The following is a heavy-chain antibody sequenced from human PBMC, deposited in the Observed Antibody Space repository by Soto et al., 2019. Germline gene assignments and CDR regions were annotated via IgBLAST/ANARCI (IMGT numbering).Heavy chain of an antibody. J-gene: IGHJ6*02. Sequence: SVKVSCKASGGTFSSYAISWVRQAPGQGLEWMGGIIPIFGTANYAQKFQGRVTITADESTSTAYMELSSLRSEDTAVYYCARSTGYRYRMDVWAQGTTVTVSS. V-gene: IGHV1-69*13. CDR3: ARSTGYRYRMDV. CDR2: IIPIFGTA. D-gene: IGHD5-18*01. CDR1: GGTFSSYA.